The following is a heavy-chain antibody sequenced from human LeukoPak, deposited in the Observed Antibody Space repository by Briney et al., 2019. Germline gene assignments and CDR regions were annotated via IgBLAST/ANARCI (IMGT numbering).Heavy chain of an antibody. V-gene: IGHV4-39*01. D-gene: IGHD3-16*01. CDR3: ARHWGYFDY. Sequence: SETLSFTCTVSGGSISSSSYYWGWIRQPPGKGLEWIGSIYYSGSTYYNPSLKSRVTISVDTSKNQFSLKLSSVTAADTAVYYCARHWGYFDYWGQGTLVTVSS. J-gene: IGHJ4*02. CDR2: IYYSGST. CDR1: GGSISSSSYY.